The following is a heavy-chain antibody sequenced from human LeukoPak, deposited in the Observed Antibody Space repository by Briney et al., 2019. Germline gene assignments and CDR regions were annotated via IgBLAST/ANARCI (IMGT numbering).Heavy chain of an antibody. J-gene: IGHJ5*02. CDR3: ASTGQQLVDGDWFDP. Sequence: EASVKVSCKASGYTFTGYYMHWVRQAPGQGLEGMGWINPNSGGTNYAQKFQGRVTMTRDTSITTAYMELSSLTSDDTAVYYCASTGQQLVDGDWFDPWGQGTLVTVSS. CDR2: INPNSGGT. CDR1: GYTFTGYY. D-gene: IGHD6-13*01. V-gene: IGHV1-2*02.